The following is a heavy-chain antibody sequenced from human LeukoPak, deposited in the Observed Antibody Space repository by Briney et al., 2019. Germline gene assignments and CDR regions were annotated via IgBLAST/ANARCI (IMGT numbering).Heavy chain of an antibody. CDR3: AKATYGSGRHSVDY. CDR2: ISGSGGST. J-gene: IGHJ4*02. V-gene: IGHV3-23*01. D-gene: IGHD3-10*01. Sequence: GGSLRLSCAASGFTFSSYAMSWVRQAPGKGLEWVSAISGSGGSTYYADSVKGRFTISRDNSKNTLYLQMNSLRAEDTAVYYCAKATYGSGRHSVDYWGQGTLVTVSS. CDR1: GFTFSSYA.